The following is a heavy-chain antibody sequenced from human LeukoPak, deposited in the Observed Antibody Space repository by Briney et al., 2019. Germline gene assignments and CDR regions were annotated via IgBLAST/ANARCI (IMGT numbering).Heavy chain of an antibody. CDR1: GYSFTSYW. V-gene: IGHV5-51*01. CDR3: ARLEEMATITMDY. CDR2: FYPGDSDT. J-gene: IGHJ4*02. D-gene: IGHD5-24*01. Sequence: GESLKISRQGSGYSFTSYWIGWVRQMPGKGLEWMGIFYPGDSDTRYSPSFQGQVTISADKSISTAYLQWSSLKASDTAIYYCARLEEMATITMDYWGQGTLVTVSS.